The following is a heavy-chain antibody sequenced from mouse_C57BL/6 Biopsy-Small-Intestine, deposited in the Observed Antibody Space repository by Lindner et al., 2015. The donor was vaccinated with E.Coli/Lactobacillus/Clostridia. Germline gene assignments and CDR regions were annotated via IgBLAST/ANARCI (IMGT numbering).Heavy chain of an antibody. CDR3: TRYWLDY. D-gene: IGHD4-1*01. CDR2: IYPNNGGT. Sequence: VQLQESGPELVKPGASVKISCKASGYIFTDYNMDWVKQSHGKSLEWIGYIYPNNGGTGYNQKFKSKATLTVDKSSSTAYMELHSLTSEDSAVYYCTRYWLDYWGQGTTLTVSS. J-gene: IGHJ2*01. V-gene: IGHV1-34*02. CDR1: GYIFTDYN.